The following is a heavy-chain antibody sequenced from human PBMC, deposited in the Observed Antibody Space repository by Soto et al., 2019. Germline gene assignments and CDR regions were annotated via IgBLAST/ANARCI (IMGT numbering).Heavy chain of an antibody. V-gene: IGHV3-23*01. D-gene: IGHD1-26*01. CDR3: ARQGTSGIVGATTRLDY. CDR2: ISGSGGST. CDR1: GFTFSSYA. J-gene: IGHJ4*02. Sequence: GSLRLSCAASGFTFSSYAMSWVRQAPGKGLEWVSAISGSGGSTYYADSVKGRFTISRDNSKNSLYLQMNSLRDEDTAVYYCARQGTSGIVGATTRLDYWGQGTLVTVSS.